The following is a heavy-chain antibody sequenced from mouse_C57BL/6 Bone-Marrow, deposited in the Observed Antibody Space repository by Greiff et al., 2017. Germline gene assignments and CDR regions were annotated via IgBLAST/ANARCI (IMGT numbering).Heavy chain of an antibody. CDR2: INSGSGAI. V-gene: IGHV5-17*01. CDR3: ARHYDYDVWFAY. D-gene: IGHD2-4*01. CDR1: GFTFSDDG. J-gene: IGHJ3*01. Sequence: EVQLVESGGGLVKPGGSLKLSCAASGFTFSDDGMHWVRQAPEQGLEWVAYINSGSGAIYYAYKVKGRVTISRDNVKETLFLQTTSLRFEDTAMDDCARHYDYDVWFAYWGQGTLVTVSA.